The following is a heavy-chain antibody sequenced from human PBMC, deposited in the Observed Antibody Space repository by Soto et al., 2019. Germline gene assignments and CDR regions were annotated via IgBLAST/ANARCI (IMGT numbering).Heavy chain of an antibody. V-gene: IGHV3-73*02. J-gene: IGHJ6*02. Sequence: ELQLVESGGGLVQPGGSLKLSCAASGFTFSGSAMHWVRQASGKGLEWVGRIRSKANSYATAYAASVKGRFTISRDDSKNTAYLQMNSLKTEDTAVYYCTRQSTRGGYCSGGSCYSFHYYYGMDVWGQGTTVTVSS. D-gene: IGHD2-15*01. CDR2: IRSKANSYAT. CDR3: TRQSTRGGYCSGGSCYSFHYYYGMDV. CDR1: GFTFSGSA.